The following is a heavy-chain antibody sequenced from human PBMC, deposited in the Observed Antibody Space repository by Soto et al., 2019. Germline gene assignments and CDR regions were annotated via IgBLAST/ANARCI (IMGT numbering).Heavy chain of an antibody. CDR2: IYYSGST. V-gene: IGHV4-59*01. Sequence: SETLSLTFTVSGGSISSYYWSWIRQPPGKGLEWIGYIYYSGSTNYNPSLKSRVTISVDTSKNQFSLNLSSVTAADTAVYYCASSNIAAAGFYYYGMDVWGRGTTVTVSS. J-gene: IGHJ6*02. CDR1: GGSISSYY. CDR3: ASSNIAAAGFYYYGMDV. D-gene: IGHD6-13*01.